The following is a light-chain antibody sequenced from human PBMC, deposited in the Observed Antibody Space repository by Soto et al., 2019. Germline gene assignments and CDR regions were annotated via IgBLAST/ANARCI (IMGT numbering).Light chain of an antibody. Sequence: DIVMTQSPDSLAVSLGERATINCKSSQSVLYSSNNKNYLAWYQQKPAQPPKLLIYWASTRESGVPDRFSGSGSGTDFTLTISSLQAEDVAVYYCQQYYSTPLTFGQGTKVESK. CDR2: WAS. CDR1: QSVLYSSNNKNY. CDR3: QQYYSTPLT. V-gene: IGKV4-1*01. J-gene: IGKJ1*01.